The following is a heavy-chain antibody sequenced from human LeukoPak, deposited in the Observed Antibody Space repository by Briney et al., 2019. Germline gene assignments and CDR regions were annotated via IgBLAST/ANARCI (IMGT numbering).Heavy chain of an antibody. CDR1: GYNFTVYY. CDR3: ARLGFPYP. D-gene: IGHD3-10*01. Sequence: ASVKVSCKASGYNFTVYYMHWVRQAPGQGLEWMGWIDPNSGGTNYVQKFQGRVTMTRDTSISTTYMELSRLKSDDTAVYFCARLGFPYPWGQGTLVTVSS. J-gene: IGHJ5*02. CDR2: IDPNSGGT. V-gene: IGHV1-2*02.